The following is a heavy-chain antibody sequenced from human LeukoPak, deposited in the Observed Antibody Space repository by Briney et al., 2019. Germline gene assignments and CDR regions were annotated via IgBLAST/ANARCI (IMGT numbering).Heavy chain of an antibody. CDR3: ASSNRMASCDSITIVPLDI. CDR2: IYPGDSDT. J-gene: IGHJ3*02. Sequence: GESLKISGKGCGYSFTSYWIGWVRQMPGKGLEWVGIIYPGDSDTRYSPSFQGQVTISADKSISTAYLQWSSLKASDTAMYYCASSNRMASCDSITIVPLDIWGQGTMVTVSS. CDR1: GYSFTSYW. D-gene: IGHD3-3*01. V-gene: IGHV5-51*01.